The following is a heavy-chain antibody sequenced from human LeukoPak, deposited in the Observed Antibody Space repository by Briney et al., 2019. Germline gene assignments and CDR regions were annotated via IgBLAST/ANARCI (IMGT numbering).Heavy chain of an antibody. CDR3: ARALYSSSSEGY. D-gene: IGHD6-6*01. CDR1: GFTFSSYS. Sequence: GSLRLSCAASGFTFSSYSMNWVRQAPGKGLEWVSSISSSSSYIYYADSVKGRFTISRDNAKNSLYLQMNSLRAEDTAVYYCARALYSSSSEGYWGQGTLVTVSS. V-gene: IGHV3-21*01. CDR2: ISSSSSYI. J-gene: IGHJ4*02.